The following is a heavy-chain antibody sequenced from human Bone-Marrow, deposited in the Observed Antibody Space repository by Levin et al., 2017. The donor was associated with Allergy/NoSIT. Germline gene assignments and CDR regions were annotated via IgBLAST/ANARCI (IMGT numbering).Heavy chain of an antibody. CDR2: LDGSSGKT. CDR3: AKAETTVMLDYSYFDV. CDR1: GFTFTLYA. J-gene: IGHJ6*03. Sequence: GGSLRLSCAASGFTFTLYAMNWVRQAPGRGLEWVSSLDGSSGKTHYADSVKGRFTISREYSKDTLFLQMNSLRAEDTARYYCAKAETTVMLDYSYFDVWGEGTAVTVSS. V-gene: IGHV3-23*01. D-gene: IGHD4-17*01.